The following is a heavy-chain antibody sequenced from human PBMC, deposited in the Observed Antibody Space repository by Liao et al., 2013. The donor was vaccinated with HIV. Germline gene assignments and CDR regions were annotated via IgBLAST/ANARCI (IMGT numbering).Heavy chain of an antibody. V-gene: IGHV4-34*01. D-gene: IGHD2-21*01. J-gene: IGHJ4*02. CDR3: ARDRGXIAPFDY. CDR1: GGSFSGYY. CDR2: INHSGST. Sequence: QVQLQQWGAGLLKPSETLSLTCAVYGGSFSGYYWSWIRQPPGKGLEWIGEINHSGSTNYNPSLKSRVTISVDTSKNQFSLKLSSVTAADTAVYYCARDRGXIAPFDYWGQGTLVTVSS.